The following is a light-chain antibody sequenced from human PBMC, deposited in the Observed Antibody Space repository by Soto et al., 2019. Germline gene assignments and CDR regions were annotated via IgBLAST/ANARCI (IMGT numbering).Light chain of an antibody. CDR3: QQFSSYST. CDR1: QSIDNW. CDR2: AAS. J-gene: IGKJ1*01. Sequence: DIQMTQSPSTLSASVGDRVTITCRASQSIDNWLAWYQQKPGKAPKLLIYAASTLETGVPSRFSGSGSGTEFTHTINSLQPDDFATYYCQQFSSYSTCGQGTKGEIK. V-gene: IGKV1-5*01.